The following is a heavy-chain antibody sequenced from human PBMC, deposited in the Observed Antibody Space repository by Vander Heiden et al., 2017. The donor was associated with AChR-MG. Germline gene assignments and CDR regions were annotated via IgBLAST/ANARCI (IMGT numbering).Heavy chain of an antibody. V-gene: IGHV3-23*01. J-gene: IGHJ4*02. CDR3: AKETAYFTHGVDY. CDR1: GFPFSSYA. CDR2: ITGSGGSA. Sequence: EVQLLESGGGLLQPGGSLRLSCAASGFPFSSYAMSWVRQAPGKGLEWVSGITGSGGSAYDADAGKGRFTISRDNFKNTLYLQMNSMRDEDTAVYYCAKETAYFTHGVDYWGQGYLVTVSS. D-gene: IGHD2-21*02.